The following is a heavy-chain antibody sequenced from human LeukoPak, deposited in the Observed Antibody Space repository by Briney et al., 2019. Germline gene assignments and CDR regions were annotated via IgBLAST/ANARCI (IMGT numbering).Heavy chain of an antibody. J-gene: IGHJ5*02. CDR1: GITLSNYW. CDR3: ARLGGPCDNDEYR. D-gene: IGHD3-16*01. CDR2: IKTDGTFS. V-gene: IGHV3-74*01. Sequence: PGGSPRLSCTASGITLSNYWIHWVRQAPGKGPVWVSGIKTDGTFSTYADSVRGRFTISRDNAKNTVSLQMNSLSVEDTAMYYCARLGGPCDNDEYRWGQGALVTVSS.